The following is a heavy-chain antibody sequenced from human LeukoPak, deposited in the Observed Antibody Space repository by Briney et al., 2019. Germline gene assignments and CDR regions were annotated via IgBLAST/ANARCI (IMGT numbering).Heavy chain of an antibody. Sequence: SETLSLTCTVSGGSISTSDSFWDWMRQPPGKGPEWIGSIYYSGSTFYNPSLKSRVALSVDTSKNQFSLRLNSVTAADTAVYYCARNRGSNFDWSDYWGQGVLVTVSS. CDR1: GGSISTSDSF. J-gene: IGHJ4*02. CDR3: ARNRGSNFDWSDY. D-gene: IGHD3-9*01. V-gene: IGHV4-39*01. CDR2: IYYSGST.